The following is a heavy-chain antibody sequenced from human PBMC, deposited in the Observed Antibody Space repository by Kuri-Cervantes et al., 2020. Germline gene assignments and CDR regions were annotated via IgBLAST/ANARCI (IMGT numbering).Heavy chain of an antibody. CDR1: GFTFSSYG. Sequence: GESLKISCAASGFTFSSYGMHWVRQAPGKGLEWVAVIWYDGSNKYYADSVKGRFTISRDNSKNTLYLQMNGLRAEDTAVYYCASISDCSGGSCYSGYYYYGMDAWGQGTTVTVSS. J-gene: IGHJ6*02. V-gene: IGHV3-33*01. D-gene: IGHD2-15*01. CDR3: ASISDCSGGSCYSGYYYYGMDA. CDR2: IWYDGSNK.